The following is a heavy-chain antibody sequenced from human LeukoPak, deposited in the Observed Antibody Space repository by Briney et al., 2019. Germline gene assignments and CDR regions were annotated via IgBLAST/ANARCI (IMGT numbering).Heavy chain of an antibody. CDR3: ARSVDDSSGYYYNYYCYMDV. D-gene: IGHD3-22*01. CDR1: GYSFTSYW. CDR2: IYPGDSDT. V-gene: IGHV5-51*01. Sequence: GESLKISCKGSGYSFTSYWIGWVRQMPGKGLEWMGIIYPGDSDTRYSPSFQGQVTISADKSISTAYLQWSSLKASDTAMYYCARSVDDSSGYYYNYYCYMDVWGKGTTVTVSS. J-gene: IGHJ6*03.